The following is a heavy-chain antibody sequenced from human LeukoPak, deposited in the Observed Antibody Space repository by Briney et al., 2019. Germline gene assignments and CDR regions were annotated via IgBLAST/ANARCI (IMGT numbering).Heavy chain of an antibody. J-gene: IGHJ4*02. CDR3: ARHKGYGDYVDY. CDR1: SGSISSYY. V-gene: IGHV4-59*08. Sequence: PSETLSLTCSVSSGSISSYYWSWIRQPPGKGLGWIGYIYYSGSTNYNPSLKSRVTISVDTSKNQFSLKLSSVTAADTAVYYCARHKGYGDYVDYWGQGTLVTVSS. D-gene: IGHD4-17*01. CDR2: IYYSGST.